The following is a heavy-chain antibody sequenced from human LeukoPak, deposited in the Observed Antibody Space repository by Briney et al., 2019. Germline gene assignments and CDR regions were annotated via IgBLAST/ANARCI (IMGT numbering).Heavy chain of an antibody. Sequence: SQTLSLTCAISGESVSSYDAVWFWIRQSPSRGLEWLGRSYYRSKWYYEYAESVKSRITINPDTSRNQFSLQLNSVTPEDTAVYYCARGNYHFDYWGHGTLVTVSA. D-gene: IGHD5-24*01. CDR3: ARGNYHFDY. V-gene: IGHV6-1*01. CDR1: GESVSSYDAV. J-gene: IGHJ4*01. CDR2: SYYRSKWYY.